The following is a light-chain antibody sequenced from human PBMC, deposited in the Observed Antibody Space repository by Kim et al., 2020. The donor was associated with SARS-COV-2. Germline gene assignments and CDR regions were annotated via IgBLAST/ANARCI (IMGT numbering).Light chain of an antibody. CDR2: RAS. J-gene: IGKJ1*01. CDR3: QQYKAPWT. Sequence: DIQMTQSPSTLSASVGDRVTITCRASQSISSWLAWYQQKPGKAPKLLIYRASSLESGVPSRFSGTGSETEFTLTISSLQHDDFTTYYCQQYKAPWTFGQGTKVDIK. CDR1: QSISSW. V-gene: IGKV1-5*03.